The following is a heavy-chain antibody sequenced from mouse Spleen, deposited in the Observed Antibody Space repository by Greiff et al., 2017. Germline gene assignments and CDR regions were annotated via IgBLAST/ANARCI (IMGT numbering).Heavy chain of an antibody. CDR1: GFTFSSYA. Sequence: DVRLVESGGGLVKRGGSLKLSCAASGFTFSSYAMSWVRQTPEKRLEWVATISSGGGNTYYPDSVKGRFTISRDNAKNTLYLQMSSLKSEDTAMYYCARPHYYGSSPFAYWGQGTLVTVSA. D-gene: IGHD1-1*01. CDR3: ARPHYYGSSPFAY. V-gene: IGHV5-9*04. J-gene: IGHJ3*01. CDR2: ISSGGGNT.